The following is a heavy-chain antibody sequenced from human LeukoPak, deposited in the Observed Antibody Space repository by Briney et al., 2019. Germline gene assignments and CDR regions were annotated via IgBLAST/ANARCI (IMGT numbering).Heavy chain of an antibody. CDR1: EYTFTSYD. V-gene: IGHV1-8*01. CDR2: INPNSGHT. Sequence: ASAKVSCKASEYTFTSYDINWVRQATGQGLEWMGWINPNSGHTGYAQKFQGRVTMTGNTSISTAYMELSSLRSEDTAVYYCARSYYGDFDYWGQGTLVTVSS. CDR3: ARSYYGDFDY. D-gene: IGHD4-17*01. J-gene: IGHJ4*02.